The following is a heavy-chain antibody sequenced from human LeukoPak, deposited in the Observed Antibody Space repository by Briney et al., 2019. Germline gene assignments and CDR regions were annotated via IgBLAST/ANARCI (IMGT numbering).Heavy chain of an antibody. D-gene: IGHD5-18*01. CDR2: ITAGNGNT. Sequence: ASVTVSCKSSVYNFSNYGIGWVRQAPRQGLEWMGWITAGNGNTNYAQKVQGRVTMTTDTSTSTAYMELRSLRSDDTAVYFCARDSARGYSYGYNAFDIWGQGTMVTVSS. CDR1: VYNFSNYG. V-gene: IGHV1-18*01. J-gene: IGHJ3*02. CDR3: ARDSARGYSYGYNAFDI.